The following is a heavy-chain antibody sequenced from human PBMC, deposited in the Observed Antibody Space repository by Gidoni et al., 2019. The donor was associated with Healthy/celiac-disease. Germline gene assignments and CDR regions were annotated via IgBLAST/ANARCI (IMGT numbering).Heavy chain of an antibody. V-gene: IGHV3-33*01. CDR2: IWDDGSNK. D-gene: IGHD2-15*01. CDR3: ARDHYCSGGSCYSVANWFDP. J-gene: IGHJ5*02. CDR1: GFTFSSYG. Sequence: QVQLVESGGGVVQPGRSLRLSCPAPGFTFSSYGMHWVRQAPGKGLALVAVIWDDGSNKYYADSVKGRFTISRDKSKNTLYLQMNSLRAEDTAVYYCARDHYCSGGSCYSVANWFDPWGQGTLVTVSS.